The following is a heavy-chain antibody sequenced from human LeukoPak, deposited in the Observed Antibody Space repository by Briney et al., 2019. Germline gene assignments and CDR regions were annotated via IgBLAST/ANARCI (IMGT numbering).Heavy chain of an antibody. Sequence: ASVKVSCKASGYTFTGYYMHWVRQAPGQGLEWMGWINPNSGATKYVQKFQGRVTMTRDTSISTAYMELNRLRSDDTAVYYCARDYGGNSYNWFDPWGQGTLVTVSS. CDR3: ARDYGGNSYNWFDP. D-gene: IGHD4-23*01. CDR1: GYTFTGYY. CDR2: INPNSGAT. J-gene: IGHJ5*01. V-gene: IGHV1-2*02.